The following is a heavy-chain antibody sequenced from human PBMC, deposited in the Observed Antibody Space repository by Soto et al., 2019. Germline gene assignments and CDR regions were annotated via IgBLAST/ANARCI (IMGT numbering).Heavy chain of an antibody. V-gene: IGHV4-34*01. Sequence: SETLSLTCAVYGGSFSGYYWSWIRQPPGKGLEWIGEINHSGSTNYNPSLKSRVTISVDTSKNQFSLKLSSVTAADTAVYYCARGRGDFWSGYKVLDYWGQGTLVT. CDR3: ARGRGDFWSGYKVLDY. J-gene: IGHJ4*02. CDR2: INHSGST. D-gene: IGHD3-3*01. CDR1: GGSFSGYY.